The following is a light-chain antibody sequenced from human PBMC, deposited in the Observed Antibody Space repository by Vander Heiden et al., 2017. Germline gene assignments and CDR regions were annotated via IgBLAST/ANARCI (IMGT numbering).Light chain of an antibody. V-gene: IGKV3-11*01. CDR2: DAS. Sequence: EIVLTQSPATLSLSPGERASQSVSSYLAWYQQKPGQAPRLLIYDASNRATGIPARFSGSGSGTDFTLTISSLEPEDFAVYYCQPRSNWPRTFGQGTKVYIK. CDR3: QPRSNWPRT. CDR1: QSVSSY. J-gene: IGKJ1*01.